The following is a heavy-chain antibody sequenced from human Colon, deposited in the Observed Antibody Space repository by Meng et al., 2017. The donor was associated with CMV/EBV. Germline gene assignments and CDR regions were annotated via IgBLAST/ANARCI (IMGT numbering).Heavy chain of an antibody. CDR2: ISYDGSNI. CDR3: ARYPTERLAVAGGYFDY. D-gene: IGHD6-19*01. Sequence: LSLTCTVSGDSINSYYWSWIRQSPGKGLEWVAVISYDGSNIYYADSVKGRFTIFRDNSRNTLYLQMHSLRAEDTAVYYCARYPTERLAVAGGYFDYWGQGTLVTVSS. V-gene: IGHV3-30*03. CDR1: GDSINSYY. J-gene: IGHJ4*02.